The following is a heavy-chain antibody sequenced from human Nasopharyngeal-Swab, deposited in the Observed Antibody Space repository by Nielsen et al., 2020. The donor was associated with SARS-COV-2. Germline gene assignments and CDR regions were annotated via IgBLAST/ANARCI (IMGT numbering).Heavy chain of an antibody. V-gene: IGHV3-21*01. J-gene: IGHJ6*03. CDR2: ITSSYDQK. D-gene: IGHD1-26*01. Sequence: VGQAKRKGLEWVASITSSYDQKYYGDCVKGRFTISRVNARNSLYLEMNSLIVEDAAIYYCASEAVGFYFYTNVWGKGTTVTVSS. CDR3: ASEAVGFYFYTNV.